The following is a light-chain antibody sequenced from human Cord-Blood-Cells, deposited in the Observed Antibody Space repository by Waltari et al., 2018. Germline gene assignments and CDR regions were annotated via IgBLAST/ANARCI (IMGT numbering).Light chain of an antibody. CDR2: DAY. CDR1: QSISSL. Sequence: DIQMTQSPSTLSASVGDRVTITCRASQSISSLLPWYQQKPGKAPELLIYDAYSLESAVPSRFSGSGSGTEFTLTISSLQPDDFATYYCQQYNSYLYTFGQGTKLEIK. J-gene: IGKJ2*01. V-gene: IGKV1-5*01. CDR3: QQYNSYLYT.